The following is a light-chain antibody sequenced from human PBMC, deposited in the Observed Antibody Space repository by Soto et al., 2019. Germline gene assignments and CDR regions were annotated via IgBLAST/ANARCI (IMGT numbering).Light chain of an antibody. V-gene: IGKV1-5*01. CDR1: QSISSW. CDR3: QQYNSYSMYT. CDR2: DAS. Sequence: DIQMTQSPSTLSASVGDRVTITCRASQSISSWLAWYQQKPGKAPKLLIYDASSFESGVPSRFSGSGSGTEFTLTISSLQPDDFATYYCQQYNSYSMYTFGQGTKLEIK. J-gene: IGKJ2*01.